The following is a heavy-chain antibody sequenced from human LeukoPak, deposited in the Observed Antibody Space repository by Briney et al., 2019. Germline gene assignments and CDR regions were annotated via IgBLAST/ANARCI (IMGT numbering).Heavy chain of an antibody. J-gene: IGHJ4*02. CDR1: GYTFTSYA. CDR2: INAGNGNT. Sequence: GASVKVSCKASGYTFTSYAKHWVRQAPGQRLEWMGWINAGNGNTKYSQKFQGRVTITRDTSASTAYMELSSLRSEDTAVYYCARVGGSSWFYYFDYWGQGTLVTVSS. CDR3: ARVGGSSWFYYFDY. V-gene: IGHV1-3*01. D-gene: IGHD6-13*01.